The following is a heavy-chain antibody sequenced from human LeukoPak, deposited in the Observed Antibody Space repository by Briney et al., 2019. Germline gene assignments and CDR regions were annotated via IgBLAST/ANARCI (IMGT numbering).Heavy chain of an antibody. CDR2: ISGSGGSI. D-gene: IGHD5-24*01. Sequence: GGSLRLSCAASGFTFSSYAMSWVRQAPGKGLEWVSGISGSGGSIYYADSVKGRFTISSDNSKNTLHLQMNSLRAEDTAVYYCAKGRDGYNADFDYWGQGTLVTVSS. V-gene: IGHV3-23*01. J-gene: IGHJ4*02. CDR3: AKGRDGYNADFDY. CDR1: GFTFSSYA.